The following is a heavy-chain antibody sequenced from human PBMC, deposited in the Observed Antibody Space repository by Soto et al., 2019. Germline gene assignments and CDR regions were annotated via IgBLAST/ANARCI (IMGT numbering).Heavy chain of an antibody. CDR1: GDSVSSNNAA. J-gene: IGHJ5*02. V-gene: IGHV6-1*01. CDR3: ERECDTGMVTRWFDL. D-gene: IGHD1-1*01. CDR2: TYYRSKRIN. Sequence: QVHLQQSGPGLVKPSQTLSLTCAISGDSVSSNNAAWNWIRQSPSRGLEWLGRTYYRSKRINENAVFVKSRITVNPDTSKNQFSLQLNSVTPEDTAVYYCERECDTGMVTRWFDLWGQGTLVTVSS.